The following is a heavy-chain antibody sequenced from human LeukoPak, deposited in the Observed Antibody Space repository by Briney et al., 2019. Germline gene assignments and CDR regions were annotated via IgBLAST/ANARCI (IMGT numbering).Heavy chain of an antibody. Sequence: PGGSLRLSCAASGFTFSSYGMHWVRQAPGKGLEWVAVISYDGSNKYYADSVKGRFTISRDNSKNTLYLQMNSLRAEDTAVYYCANIPYSNSDYWGQGTLVTVSS. J-gene: IGHJ4*02. CDR2: ISYDGSNK. CDR1: GFTFSSYG. D-gene: IGHD4-11*01. CDR3: ANIPYSNSDY. V-gene: IGHV3-30*18.